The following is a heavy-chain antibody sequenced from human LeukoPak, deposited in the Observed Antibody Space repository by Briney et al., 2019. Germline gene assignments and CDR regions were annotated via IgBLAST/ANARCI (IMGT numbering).Heavy chain of an antibody. V-gene: IGHV4-34*01. CDR1: GGSFSGYY. Sequence: SETLSLTCAVYGGSFSGYYWSWIRQPPGKGLEWIGEINHSGSTNYNPSLKSRVTISVDTSKNQFSLKLSSVTAADTAVYYCVRRSSNIAVASRKFDPWGQGTLVTVSS. CDR3: VRRSSNIAVASRKFDP. D-gene: IGHD6-19*01. CDR2: INHSGST. J-gene: IGHJ5*02.